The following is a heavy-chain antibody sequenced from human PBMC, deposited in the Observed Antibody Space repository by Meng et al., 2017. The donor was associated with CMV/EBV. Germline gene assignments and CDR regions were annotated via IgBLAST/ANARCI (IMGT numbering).Heavy chain of an antibody. Sequence: TFTSYGSSWGRQATGQGLEWMGWISAYNGNTNYAQKLQGRVTMTTDTSTSTAHMELRSLRSDDTAVYYCARVGYYYGSGSYYTDLDYWGQGTLVTVSS. J-gene: IGHJ4*02. V-gene: IGHV1-18*01. CDR1: TFTSYG. CDR2: ISAYNGNT. CDR3: ARVGYYYGSGSYYTDLDY. D-gene: IGHD3-10*01.